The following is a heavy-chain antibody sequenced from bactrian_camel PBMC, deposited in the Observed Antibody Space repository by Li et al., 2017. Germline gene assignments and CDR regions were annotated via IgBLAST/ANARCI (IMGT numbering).Heavy chain of an antibody. V-gene: IGHV3S1*01. Sequence: VQLVESGGGSVQAGGSLRLSCARSGFVYTGYCISWFRQAPGKEREGVTVINSDSGSTSYVDSVKGRFTISRDNAKTTVYLQMNSLKSEDTALYYCATGDVPYYWGQGTQVTVS. CDR2: INSDSGST. CDR1: GFVYTGYC. D-gene: IGHD7*01. J-gene: IGHJ4*01. CDR3: ATGDVPYY.